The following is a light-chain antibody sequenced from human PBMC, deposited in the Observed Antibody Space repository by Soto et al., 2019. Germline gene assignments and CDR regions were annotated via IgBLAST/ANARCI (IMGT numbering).Light chain of an antibody. J-gene: IGLJ2*01. Sequence: QSALTQPASVSGSPGQSITISCTGTSSDVGGYNYVSWYQQHPGKAPKLMIYDVSNRPSGVSNRFSGSKSGNTASLTISGLQAEDEDDYYYNSYTSSSTLVVFGGGTQLTVL. CDR3: NSYTSSSTLVV. CDR2: DVS. CDR1: SSDVGGYNY. V-gene: IGLV2-14*01.